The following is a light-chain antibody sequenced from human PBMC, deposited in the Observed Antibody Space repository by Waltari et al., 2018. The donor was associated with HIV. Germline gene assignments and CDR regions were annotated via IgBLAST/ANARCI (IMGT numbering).Light chain of an antibody. J-gene: IGLJ1*01. CDR3: SSYTSSSTRV. CDR2: DVS. CDR1: SSDVGDYNY. Sequence: QSALTQPASVSGSPGQSITISCTGTSSDVGDYNYFSWYQQHPGKAPKLIIYDVSNRPSVVSNRFSGSKSGNTASLTISGLQTEDEADYYCSSYTSSSTRVFGTGTKVTVL. V-gene: IGLV2-14*01.